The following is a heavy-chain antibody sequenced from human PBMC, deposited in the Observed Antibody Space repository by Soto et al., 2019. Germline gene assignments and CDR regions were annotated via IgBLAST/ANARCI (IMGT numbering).Heavy chain of an antibody. Sequence: VQLLESGGGLVQPGGSLRLSCAASGFTFSSYAMSWVRQPPGKGLEWVSVISGSGGATHYADSVKGRFTISRDNSKNTLYVQMNSLRVEDTAVYYCAKGPTSVTTRWFDPWGQGTLVTVSS. CDR1: GFTFSSYA. D-gene: IGHD4-17*01. V-gene: IGHV3-23*01. CDR3: AKGPTSVTTRWFDP. CDR2: ISGSGGAT. J-gene: IGHJ5*02.